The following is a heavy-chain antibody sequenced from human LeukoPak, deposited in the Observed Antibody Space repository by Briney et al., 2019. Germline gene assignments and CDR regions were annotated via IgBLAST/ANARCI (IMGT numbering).Heavy chain of an antibody. CDR1: GGSISYYY. CDR3: ARGALLWFGDRMEYYFDY. D-gene: IGHD3-10*01. J-gene: IGHJ4*02. Sequence: PSETLSLTCTVSGGSISYYYWSWIRQPPGKGLEWIGFIYYSGNTNYNPSLKSRVTISVDTSKNQFSLKLSSMTAADTAVYYCARGALLWFGDRMEYYFDYWGQGTLLTVSS. CDR2: IYYSGNT. V-gene: IGHV4-59*01.